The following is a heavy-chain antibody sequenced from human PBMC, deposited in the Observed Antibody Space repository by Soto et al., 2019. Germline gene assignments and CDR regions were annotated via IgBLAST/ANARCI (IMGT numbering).Heavy chain of an antibody. CDR3: APWFGAFDY. V-gene: IGHV3-30*03. Sequence: QVQLVESGGGVVQPGRSLRLSCAASGFTFSSYGMHWVRQAPGKGLEWVAVISYDGSNKYYADSVKGRFTISRDNSKNTLYLQMDRLRGEDTALYYCAPWFGAFDYWGQGTLVTVSS. CDR1: GFTFSSYG. D-gene: IGHD3-10*01. J-gene: IGHJ4*02. CDR2: ISYDGSNK.